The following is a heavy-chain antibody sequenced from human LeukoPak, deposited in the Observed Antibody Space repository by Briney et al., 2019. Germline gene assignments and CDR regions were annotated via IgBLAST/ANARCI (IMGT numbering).Heavy chain of an antibody. D-gene: IGHD4-23*01. CDR3: ATDRPLVKFDP. CDR1: GYTFTSYG. J-gene: IGHJ5*02. Sequence: ASVKVSCKASGYTFTSYGITWVRQAPGQGLEWMGWISAYNGNTNYAQKFQGRVTMTEDTSTDTAYMELSSLRSEDTAVYYCATDRPLVKFDPWGQGTLVTVSS. CDR2: ISAYNGNT. V-gene: IGHV1-18*01.